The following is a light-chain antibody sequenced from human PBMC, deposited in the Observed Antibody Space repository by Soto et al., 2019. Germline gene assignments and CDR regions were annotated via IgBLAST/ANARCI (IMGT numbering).Light chain of an antibody. CDR2: AAS. J-gene: IGKJ1*01. Sequence: DIQMTQSPSTLSGSVGDRVTITCRASQTISSWLAWYQQKPGKAPKLLIYAASSLQSGVPSRFSGSGSGTEFTLTISSLQPDDFATYYCQHYNSYLSTFGQGTKVDIK. V-gene: IGKV1-5*01. CDR3: QHYNSYLST. CDR1: QTISSW.